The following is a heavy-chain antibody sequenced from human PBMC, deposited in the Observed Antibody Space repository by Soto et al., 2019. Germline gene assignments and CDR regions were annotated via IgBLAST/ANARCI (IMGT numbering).Heavy chain of an antibody. CDR1: GFIFSNYA. Sequence: GGSLRLSCTASGFIFSNYAMIWIRQAHGKGMEWVGTIRGNSYGAYYAYSVRGRFTISRDNSKNTMSLQLTSLRGDDTAIYYCAKGRSENCLYCLDPWGQGTLVTVSS. CDR2: IRGNSYGA. D-gene: IGHD2-8*02. J-gene: IGHJ5*02. V-gene: IGHV3-23*01. CDR3: AKGRSENCLYCLDP.